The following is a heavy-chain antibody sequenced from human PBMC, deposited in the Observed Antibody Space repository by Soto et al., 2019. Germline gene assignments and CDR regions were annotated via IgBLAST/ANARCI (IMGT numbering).Heavy chain of an antibody. D-gene: IGHD3-22*01. V-gene: IGHV4-34*01. Sequence: QVQLQQWGAGLLKPSETLSLTCAVYGGSFSGYYWSWIRQPPGRGLEWIGEINHSGSTHDNPSLKSRVSISVDTSKNQFSLKLSSVTAADTAVYYCARGPRDYYDSSGTIDYWGQGTLVTVSS. CDR1: GGSFSGYY. CDR3: ARGPRDYYDSSGTIDY. CDR2: INHSGST. J-gene: IGHJ4*02.